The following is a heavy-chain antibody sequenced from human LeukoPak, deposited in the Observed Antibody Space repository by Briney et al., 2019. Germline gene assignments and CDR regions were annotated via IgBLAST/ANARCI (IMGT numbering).Heavy chain of an antibody. CDR3: ARQTGSGLFILP. D-gene: IGHD3/OR15-3a*01. J-gene: IGHJ4*02. V-gene: IGHV4-39*01. CDR2: IYYSGNT. Sequence: SETLSLACTVSGVSISSSNSYWGWIRQPPGKGLEWIGSIYYSGNTYYNASLKSQVSISIDTSKNQFSLRLTSVTAADTAVYYCARQTGSGLFILPGGQGTLVTVSS. CDR1: GVSISSSNSY.